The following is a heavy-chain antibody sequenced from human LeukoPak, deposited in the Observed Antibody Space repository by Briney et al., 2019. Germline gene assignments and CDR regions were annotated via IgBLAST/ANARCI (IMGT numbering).Heavy chain of an antibody. CDR2: IYYSGST. V-gene: IGHV4-31*03. CDR1: GGSISSGGYC. CDR3: ARGDLYSYGYFDH. Sequence: SETLSLTCTVSGGSISSGGYCWSWIRQHPGKGLEWIGYIYYSGSTYYNPSLKSRVTISVDTSKNQFSLELSSVTAADTAVYYCARGDLYSYGYFDHWGQGTLVTVSS. J-gene: IGHJ4*02. D-gene: IGHD5-18*01.